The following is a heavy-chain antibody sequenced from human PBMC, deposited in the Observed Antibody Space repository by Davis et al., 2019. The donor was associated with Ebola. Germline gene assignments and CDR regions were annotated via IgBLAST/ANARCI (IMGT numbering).Heavy chain of an antibody. Sequence: SETLSLTCTVSGGSISSSSYYWGWIRQPPGKGLEWIGSIYYSGSTYYNPSLKSRVTISVDTSKNQFSLKLSSVTAADTAVYYCARRGGYSYGGYYYYYGMDVWDQGTTVTVSS. J-gene: IGHJ6*02. CDR3: ARRGGYSYGGYYYYYGMDV. V-gene: IGHV4-39*01. D-gene: IGHD5-18*01. CDR2: IYYSGST. CDR1: GGSISSSSYY.